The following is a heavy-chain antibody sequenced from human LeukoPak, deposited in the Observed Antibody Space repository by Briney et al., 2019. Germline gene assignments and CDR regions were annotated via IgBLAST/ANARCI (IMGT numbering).Heavy chain of an antibody. CDR3: ARDDAGYSSGWYWVY. CDR1: GFTVSSNY. CDR2: IYSGGST. Sequence: GGSLRLSCAASGFTVSSNYMSWVRQAPGKGQEWVSLIYSGGSTYYADSVKGRFTISRDNAKNSLYLQMNSLRAEDTAVYYCARDDAGYSSGWYWVYWGQGTLVTVSS. J-gene: IGHJ4*02. V-gene: IGHV3-53*01. D-gene: IGHD6-19*01.